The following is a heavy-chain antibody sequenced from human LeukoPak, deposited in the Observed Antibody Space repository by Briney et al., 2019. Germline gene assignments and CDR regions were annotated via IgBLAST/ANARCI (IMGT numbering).Heavy chain of an antibody. CDR3: ARTQGYGDHR. J-gene: IGHJ4*02. Sequence: SQTLSLTCTVSGGSISSGDYYWSWIRQPPGKGLEWIGYIYYSGSTYYNPSLKSRVTIPVDTSKNQFSLKLTSVTAADTAVYYRARTQGYGDHRWGQGTLVTVSS. CDR2: IYYSGST. CDR1: GGSISSGDYY. D-gene: IGHD4-17*01. V-gene: IGHV4-30-4*01.